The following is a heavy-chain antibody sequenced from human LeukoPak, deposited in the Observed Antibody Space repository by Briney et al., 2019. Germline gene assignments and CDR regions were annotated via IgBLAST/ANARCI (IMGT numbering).Heavy chain of an antibody. CDR3: ARCITMIVVAPFDY. J-gene: IGHJ4*02. Sequence: ASVKVSCKASGYTFTGYYMHWVRQAPGQGLEWMGWINPNSGGTNYAQKFQGRVTMTRDTSISTAYMELSRLRSDDTAVYYCARCITMIVVAPFDYWGQGTLVTVSS. V-gene: IGHV1-2*02. CDR2: INPNSGGT. CDR1: GYTFTGYY. D-gene: IGHD3-22*01.